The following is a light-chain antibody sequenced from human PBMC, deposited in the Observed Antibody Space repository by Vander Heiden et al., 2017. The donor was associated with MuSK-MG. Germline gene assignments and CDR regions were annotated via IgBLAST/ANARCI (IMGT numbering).Light chain of an antibody. CDR3: QSADSSGIYTV. Sequence: SYELTQPPSVSVSPAQTARFSCSGEALPKQYAYWYQQRPGQAPLLIIYNDSERPLGIPERFSGSSSGTTVTLTISGVQAEDEADYYCQSADSSGIYTVFGGGTRLTVL. V-gene: IGLV3-25*03. CDR1: ALPKQY. J-gene: IGLJ2*01. CDR2: NDS.